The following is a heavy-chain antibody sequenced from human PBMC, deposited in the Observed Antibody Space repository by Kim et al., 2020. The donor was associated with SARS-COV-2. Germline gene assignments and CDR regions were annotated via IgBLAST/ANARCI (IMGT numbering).Heavy chain of an antibody. D-gene: IGHD4-17*01. Sequence: NDAQNCQGRITITADNSTGTAYMELSSLRSEDTAVYYCAQSTTVTDPWDYWGQGTLVTVSS. V-gene: IGHV1-69*02. J-gene: IGHJ4*02. CDR3: AQSTTVTDPWDY.